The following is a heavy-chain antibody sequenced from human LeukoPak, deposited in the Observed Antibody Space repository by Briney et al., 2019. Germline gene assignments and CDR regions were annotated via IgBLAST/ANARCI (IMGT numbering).Heavy chain of an antibody. CDR2: INPSGGST. CDR3: ARGNPGVIDY. D-gene: IGHD3-10*01. Sequence: ASVKVSCKASGYTFTSYYMHWVRQAPGQGLEWMGMINPSGGSTSHAQKFQGRVTMPRDTSTSTVYMELSSLRSEDTAVYYCARGNPGVIDYWGQGTLVTVSS. J-gene: IGHJ4*02. CDR1: GYTFTSYY. V-gene: IGHV1-46*01.